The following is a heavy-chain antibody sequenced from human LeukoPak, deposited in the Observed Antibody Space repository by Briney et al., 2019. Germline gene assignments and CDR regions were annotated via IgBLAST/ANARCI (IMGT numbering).Heavy chain of an antibody. D-gene: IGHD3-22*01. J-gene: IGHJ4*02. Sequence: GESLKISCKGSGYSFPAYWIGWVRQMPGKSLEWMGIIFPGDSDTRYSPSFQGQVTISADKSISTAYLQWSSLKASDTAMYYCVRLYYYDSSGYYYFDYWGQGTLVTVSS. V-gene: IGHV5-51*01. CDR2: IFPGDSDT. CDR3: VRLYYYDSSGYYYFDY. CDR1: GYSFPAYW.